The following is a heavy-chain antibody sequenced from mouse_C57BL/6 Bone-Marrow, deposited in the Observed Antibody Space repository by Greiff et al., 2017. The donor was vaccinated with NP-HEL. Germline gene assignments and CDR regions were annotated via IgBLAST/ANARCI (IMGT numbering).Heavy chain of an antibody. J-gene: IGHJ2*01. CDR2: INYDGSST. CDR1: GFTFSDYY. CDR3: ARVKVFYYGSIYFDY. D-gene: IGHD1-1*01. Sequence: EVKVVESEGGLVQPGSSMKLSCTASGFTFSDYYMAWVRQVPEKGLEWVANINYDGSSTYYLDSLKSRFIISRDNAKNILYLQMSSLKSEDTATYYCARVKVFYYGSIYFDYWGQGTTLTVSS. V-gene: IGHV5-16*01.